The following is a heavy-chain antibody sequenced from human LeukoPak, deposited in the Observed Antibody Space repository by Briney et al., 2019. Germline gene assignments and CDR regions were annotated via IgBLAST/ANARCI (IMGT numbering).Heavy chain of an antibody. D-gene: IGHD6-13*01. CDR1: GVSFSGYY. CDR2: INHSGST. CDR3: ARGSDTAAGLY. Sequence: SETLSLTCAVYGVSFSGYYWSWIRQPPGKGLEWIGEINHSGSTNYNQSLKSRVSISVDSSKNQFSLKVSSVTAADTAVYYCARGSDTAAGLYWGQGTLVTVSS. J-gene: IGHJ4*02. V-gene: IGHV4-34*01.